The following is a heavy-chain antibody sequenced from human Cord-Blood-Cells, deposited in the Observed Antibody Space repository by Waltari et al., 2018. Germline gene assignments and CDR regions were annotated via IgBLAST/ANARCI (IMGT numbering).Heavy chain of an antibody. J-gene: IGHJ6*02. CDR3: ARTGKIDAVAGNYYGMDV. CDR1: GFTFSSYA. D-gene: IGHD6-19*01. Sequence: QVQLVESGGGVVQPGRSLRLSCAASGFTFSSYAMHWVRQAPGKGLEWVAVISYDGSKKYYADSVKGRFTISRDNSKNTLYLQMNSLRAEDTAVYYCARTGKIDAVAGNYYGMDVWGQGTTVTVSS. V-gene: IGHV3-30*04. CDR2: ISYDGSKK.